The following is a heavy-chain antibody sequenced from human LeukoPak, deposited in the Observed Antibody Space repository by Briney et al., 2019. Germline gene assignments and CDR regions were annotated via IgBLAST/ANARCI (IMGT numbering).Heavy chain of an antibody. D-gene: IGHD6-13*01. CDR2: IYYSGST. Sequence: PSETLSLTCTVSGGSISSYYWRWIRHPPGKGREWIGYIYYSGSTNYSPPLKSRVTISVDTAKNQFSLKLSSVTAADTAVYYCARLYSSSLGRVFDYWGQGTLVTVSS. CDR1: GGSISSYY. J-gene: IGHJ4*02. V-gene: IGHV4-59*01. CDR3: ARLYSSSLGRVFDY.